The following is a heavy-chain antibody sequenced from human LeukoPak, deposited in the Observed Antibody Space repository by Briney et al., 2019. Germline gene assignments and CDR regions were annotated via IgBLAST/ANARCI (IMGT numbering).Heavy chain of an antibody. V-gene: IGHV4-34*01. Sequence: SETLSLTCAVYGGSFSGYYWSWIRQPPGKGLEWIGEINHSGSTYYNPSFKTRVTISIDTSKNQFSLKLNSVTAADTAVYYCARAYSSSWYFNWFDPWGQGTLVTVSS. CDR3: ARAYSSSWYFNWFDP. J-gene: IGHJ5*02. CDR1: GGSFSGYY. CDR2: INHSGST. D-gene: IGHD6-13*01.